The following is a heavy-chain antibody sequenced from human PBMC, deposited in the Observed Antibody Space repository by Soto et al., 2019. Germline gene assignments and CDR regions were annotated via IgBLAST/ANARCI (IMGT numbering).Heavy chain of an antibody. D-gene: IGHD3-16*01. Sequence: WGSLRLSCAASGFTFSSYALGWVRQAPGRGLECVSAISGSVVSTFYADSVKGRFTISRDTSKNTLYLQMNTLTAEDTAVYYCAKDHRIWGSLVEYTEAWGKRTTVIVSS. J-gene: IGHJ6*04. CDR2: ISGSVVST. CDR3: AKDHRIWGSLVEYTEA. CDR1: GFTFSSYA. V-gene: IGHV3-23*01.